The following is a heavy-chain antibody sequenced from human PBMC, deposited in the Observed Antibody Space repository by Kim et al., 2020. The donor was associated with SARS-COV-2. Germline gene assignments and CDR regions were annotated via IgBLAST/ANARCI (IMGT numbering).Heavy chain of an antibody. CDR2: IYPGDSDT. CDR1: GYSFTSYW. D-gene: IGHD5-18*01. Sequence: GESLKISCKGSGYSFTSYWIGWVRQMPGKGLEWMGIIYPGDSDTRYSPSFQGQVTISADKSISTAYLQWSSLKASDTAMYYCARQKQPNYYGMDVWGQGTTVTVSS. J-gene: IGHJ6*02. CDR3: ARQKQPNYYGMDV. V-gene: IGHV5-51*01.